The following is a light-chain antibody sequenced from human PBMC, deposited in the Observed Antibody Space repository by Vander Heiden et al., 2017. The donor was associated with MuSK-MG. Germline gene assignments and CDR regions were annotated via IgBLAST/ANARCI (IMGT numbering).Light chain of an antibody. J-gene: IGLJ1*01. CDR1: STNVGSCA. CDR2: GS. CDR3: STSDYNISALYV. V-gene: IGLV2-18*03. Sequence: QSALTQAASVSGTVVQTVTLSCPCTSTNVGSCAVGWYQQRSHGAPKLVIFGSSLPSGVPDHFFYASSGTTASLTTSALQPEDEADDYCSTSDYNISALYVLGTGTRVTAL.